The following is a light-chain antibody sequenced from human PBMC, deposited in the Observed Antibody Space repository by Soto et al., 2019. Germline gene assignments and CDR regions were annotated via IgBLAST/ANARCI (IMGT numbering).Light chain of an antibody. J-gene: IGLJ1*01. V-gene: IGLV2-14*01. CDR2: DVS. Sequence: QSALTHPASVSWSPGQSITISCTGTSSDVGGYKYVSWYQQYPGKAPKLMMYDVSNRPSGVSNRFSGSKSGNTTSLTISGLQAEEEADYYCSSYTSSSHCVFGTGTKVTVL. CDR1: SSDVGGYKY. CDR3: SSYTSSSHCV.